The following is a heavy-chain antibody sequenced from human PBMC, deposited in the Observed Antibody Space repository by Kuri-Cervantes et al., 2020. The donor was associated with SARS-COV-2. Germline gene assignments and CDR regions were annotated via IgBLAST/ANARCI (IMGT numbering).Heavy chain of an antibody. CDR3: AKVVRRTPNREPPAPDDAFDT. J-gene: IGHJ3*02. V-gene: IGHV3-23*01. Sequence: GGSLRLSCAASGFTFSSYAMSWVRQAPGKGLEWVSAISGSGGSTYYADSVKGRFTISRDNSKNTLYLQMNSLRAEDTAVYYCAKVVRRTPNREPPAPDDAFDTWGQGTMVTVSS. CDR2: ISGSGGST. CDR1: GFTFSSYA. D-gene: IGHD1-14*01.